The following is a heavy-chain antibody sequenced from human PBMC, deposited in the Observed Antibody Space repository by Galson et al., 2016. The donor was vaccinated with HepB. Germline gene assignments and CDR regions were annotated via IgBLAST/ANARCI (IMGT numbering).Heavy chain of an antibody. D-gene: IGHD4/OR15-4a*01. CDR1: GFTFSIHD. CDR3: ARGKSLLTMPWNYGLGV. CDR2: IETAGDT. Sequence: SLRLSCAASGFTFSIHDMHWVRQAPGKGLEWVSAIETAGDTYYADSVKGRFTISRENAKNSLYLQMNSLRAGDTAVYYCARGKSLLTMPWNYGLGVRGKGTTVSVSS. J-gene: IGHJ6*04. V-gene: IGHV3-13*01.